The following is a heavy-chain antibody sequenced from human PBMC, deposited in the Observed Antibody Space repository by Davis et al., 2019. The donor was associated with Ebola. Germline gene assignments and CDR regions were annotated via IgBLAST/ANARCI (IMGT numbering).Heavy chain of an antibody. Sequence: GSLRLSCTVSGGSISSYYWAWIRQPPGKGLEWIGSTYYSGNTYYNPSLKSRVTISADTPKKQFSLKLSSVTAADTAVYYCATEVYSGYDYFFEYWGQGTLVTVSS. CDR1: GGSISSYY. CDR2: TYYSGNT. D-gene: IGHD5-12*01. V-gene: IGHV4-59*05. J-gene: IGHJ4*02. CDR3: ATEVYSGYDYFFEY.